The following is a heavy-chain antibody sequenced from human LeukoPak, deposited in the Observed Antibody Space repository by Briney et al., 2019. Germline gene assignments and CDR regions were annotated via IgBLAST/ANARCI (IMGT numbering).Heavy chain of an antibody. CDR1: GFTFSSFG. D-gene: IGHD1-7*01. Sequence: PGGSLRPSCAASGFTFSSFGMHWVRQAPGKGLGWVAVIWYDASNKYYVDSVKGRFTISRDNSKNTLYLQMNSLRDDDTAVYYCVRGVGVSRFNYLDPWGQGTLVIVSS. V-gene: IGHV3-33*01. CDR3: VRGVGVSRFNYLDP. J-gene: IGHJ5*02. CDR2: IWYDASNK.